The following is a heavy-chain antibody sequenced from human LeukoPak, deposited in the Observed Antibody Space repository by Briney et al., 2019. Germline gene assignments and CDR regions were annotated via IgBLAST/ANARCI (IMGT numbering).Heavy chain of an antibody. CDR3: AKDIDDNSGFPYFHY. D-gene: IGHD3-22*01. V-gene: IGHV3-9*01. J-gene: IGHJ4*02. CDR2: INWNSGSI. Sequence: PGRSLRLSCAASGFTFDDYAMHWVRQAPGKGLEWVSGINWNSGSIDYADSVKGRFTISRDNAKNSLYLQMNSLRAEDTALYYFAKDIDDNSGFPYFHYWGQGTLVTVSS. CDR1: GFTFDDYA.